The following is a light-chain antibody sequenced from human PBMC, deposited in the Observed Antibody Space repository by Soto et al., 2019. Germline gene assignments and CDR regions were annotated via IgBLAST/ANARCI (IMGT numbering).Light chain of an antibody. CDR1: SSDVGGYKY. Sequence: QSALTQPRSVSGSPGQSVTISCTGTSSDVGGYKYVSWYQQHPSKAPKVMIYDVSKRPSGVPDRFSGSKSGNTASLTISGRQAEDEADDYCCSYAGSYTVVFGGGTKVTVL. CDR2: DVS. CDR3: CSYAGSYTVV. J-gene: IGLJ2*01. V-gene: IGLV2-11*01.